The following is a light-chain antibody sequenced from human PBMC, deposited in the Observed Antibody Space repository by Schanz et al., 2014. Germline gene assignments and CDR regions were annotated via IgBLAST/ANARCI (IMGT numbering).Light chain of an antibody. Sequence: QSALTQPPSASGSPGQSVTISCTGTSSDVGGYNYVSWYQQYPGKAPKLMIYEVSKRPSGVPDRFSGSKSGNTASLTVSGLQAEDEADYYCSSYAGSSNLGFGGGTKLTVL. J-gene: IGLJ3*02. CDR1: SSDVGGYNY. CDR3: SSYAGSSNLG. V-gene: IGLV2-8*01. CDR2: EVS.